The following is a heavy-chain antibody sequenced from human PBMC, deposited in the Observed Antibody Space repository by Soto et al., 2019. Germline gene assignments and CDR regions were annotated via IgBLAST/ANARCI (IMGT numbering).Heavy chain of an antibody. V-gene: IGHV3-30*18. CDR1: GFTFSNYG. Sequence: GGSLRLSCAASGFTFSNYGIHWVRQAPGKGLEWVAVISYDENKKYYAESVKGRFTISRDNFRNTVYLQMNSLRAEDTAVYYCVKGSGAEYTYSLLDFWGHGTLVTVS. J-gene: IGHJ4*01. D-gene: IGHD2-21*01. CDR2: ISYDENKK. CDR3: VKGSGAEYTYSLLDF.